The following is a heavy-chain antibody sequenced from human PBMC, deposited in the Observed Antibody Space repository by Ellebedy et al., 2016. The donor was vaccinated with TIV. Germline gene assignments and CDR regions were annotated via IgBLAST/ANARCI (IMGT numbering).Heavy chain of an antibody. CDR3: ANLAAAAAPTS. CDR2: ISSDGGTT. CDR1: GSTFNSYA. Sequence: LTCAASGSTFNSYAMSWVRQAPGKGLAWVSAISSDGGTTFYADSVKGRFTISRDNFKNTLYLQMNSLRAEDTALYYCANLAAAAAPTSWGQGTLVTVSS. D-gene: IGHD6-13*01. V-gene: IGHV3-23*01. J-gene: IGHJ5*02.